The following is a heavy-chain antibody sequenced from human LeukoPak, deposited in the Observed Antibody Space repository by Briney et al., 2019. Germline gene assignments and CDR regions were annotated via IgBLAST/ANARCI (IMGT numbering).Heavy chain of an antibody. J-gene: IGHJ3*02. Sequence: PGGSLRLSCAASGFTFSSYGMHWVRQAPGKGLEWVAVISYDGSNKYYADSVKGRFTISRDNSKNTLYLQMNSLRAEDTAVYYCARDRQWLVTLDAFDIWGQGTMVTVSS. D-gene: IGHD6-19*01. CDR2: ISYDGSNK. CDR1: GFTFSSYG. CDR3: ARDRQWLVTLDAFDI. V-gene: IGHV3-30*03.